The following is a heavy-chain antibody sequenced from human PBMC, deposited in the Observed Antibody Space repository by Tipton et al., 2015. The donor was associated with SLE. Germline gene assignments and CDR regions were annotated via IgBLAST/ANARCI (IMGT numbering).Heavy chain of an antibody. J-gene: IGHJ5*02. V-gene: IGHV4-34*01. CDR2: INHSGST. CDR3: AGYSSSDLNWFDP. Sequence: LSLTCAVYGGSFSGYYWSWIRQPPGKGLEWIGEINHSGSTNYNPSLKSRVTISVDTSKNQFSLKLSSVTAADTAVYYCAGYSSSDLNWFDPWGQGTLVTVSS. CDR1: GGSFSGYY. D-gene: IGHD6-6*01.